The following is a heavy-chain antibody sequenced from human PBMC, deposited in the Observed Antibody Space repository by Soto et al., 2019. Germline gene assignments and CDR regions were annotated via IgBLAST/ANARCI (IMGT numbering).Heavy chain of an antibody. CDR2: IYPGDSDT. D-gene: IGHD5-18*01. Sequence: EVQLVQSGAEVKKPGESLKISCKGSGYSFTSYWIGWLRQMPGKGLEWMGIIYPGDSDTRYSPSFQGQVTISADKSIRTAYLQGSSLKASDTAMYYCARGGGYSYGYVAALAYFDYWGQGTLVTVSS. V-gene: IGHV5-51*01. J-gene: IGHJ4*02. CDR1: GYSFTSYW. CDR3: ARGGGYSYGYVAALAYFDY.